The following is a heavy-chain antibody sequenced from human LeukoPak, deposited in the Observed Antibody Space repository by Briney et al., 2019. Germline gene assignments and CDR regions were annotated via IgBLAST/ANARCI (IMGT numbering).Heavy chain of an antibody. V-gene: IGHV1-8*01. CDR2: MNPNSGNT. J-gene: IGHJ3*02. Sequence: ASVTVSCKASGYTFTSYDINWVRQATGQGLEWMGWMNPNSGNTGYAQKFQGRVTMTRNTSISTAYMELSSLRSEDTAVYYCLSIPYYDILTGYSYDAFDIWGQGTMVTVSS. CDR3: LSIPYYDILTGYSYDAFDI. CDR1: GYTFTSYD. D-gene: IGHD3-9*01.